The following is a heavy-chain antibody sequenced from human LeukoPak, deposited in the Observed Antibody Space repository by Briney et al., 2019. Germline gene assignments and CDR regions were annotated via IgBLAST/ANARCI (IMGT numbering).Heavy chain of an antibody. CDR2: ISSSSSTI. V-gene: IGHV3-48*01. CDR1: GLTFSSYS. J-gene: IGHJ4*02. CDR3: ARSRGSSGSYPFDY. Sequence: PGGSLRLSGAASGLTFSSYSMNWVRQAPGKGLEGVSYISSSSSTIYYAGSVKGRFTISRDNAKNSLFLQMNSLRAEDTAVYYCARSRGSSGSYPFDYWGQGTLVTVSS. D-gene: IGHD1-26*01.